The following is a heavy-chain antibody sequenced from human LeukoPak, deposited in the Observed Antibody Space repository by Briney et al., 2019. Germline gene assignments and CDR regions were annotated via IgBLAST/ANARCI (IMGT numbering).Heavy chain of an antibody. Sequence: GESLKISCKGSGYSFTGYWIGWVRQMPGKGLEWMGIIYPGDSDTRYSPSFQGQVTISADKSISTAYLQWSSLKASDTAMYYCARRSPTRFLEWLDAFDIWGQGTMVTVSS. CDR3: ARRSPTRFLEWLDAFDI. V-gene: IGHV5-51*01. CDR2: IYPGDSDT. D-gene: IGHD3-3*01. J-gene: IGHJ3*02. CDR1: GYSFTGYW.